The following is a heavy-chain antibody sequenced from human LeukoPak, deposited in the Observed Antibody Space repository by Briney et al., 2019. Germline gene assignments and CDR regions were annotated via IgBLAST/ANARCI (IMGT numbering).Heavy chain of an antibody. J-gene: IGHJ4*02. CDR3: ARSMCWGSYDS. CDR1: GFTFSSYN. V-gene: IGHV3-48*04. Sequence: GGSLRLSCAASGFTFSSYNMNWVRQAPGKGLEWISYISSTGTTIYYADSVKGRFTISRDNGKNSLYLEMNSLRAEDTAMYYCARSMCWGSYDSWGQGALVTVSS. D-gene: IGHD1-26*01. CDR2: ISSTGTTI.